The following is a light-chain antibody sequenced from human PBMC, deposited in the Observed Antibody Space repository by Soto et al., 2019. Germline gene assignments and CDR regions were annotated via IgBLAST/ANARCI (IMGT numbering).Light chain of an antibody. J-gene: IGKJ4*01. CDR1: QSVSSNY. V-gene: IGKV3-20*01. CDR3: QQYGTSPLT. CDR2: GAS. Sequence: EIVLTQSPGTLSLSPGERATLSCRASQSVSSNYLAWYQQEPGQAPRLLIYGASSRATGIPDRFSGSGSGTDFTLTISRLEPEDSALYYCQQYGTSPLTFGGGTKVDIK.